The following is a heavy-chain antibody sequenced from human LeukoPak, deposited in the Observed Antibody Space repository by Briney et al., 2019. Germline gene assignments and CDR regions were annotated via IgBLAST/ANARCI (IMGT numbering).Heavy chain of an antibody. CDR1: GFTFSDYI. D-gene: IGHD3-10*01. J-gene: IGHJ6*02. CDR2: ISGDGGNT. V-gene: IGHV3-64*01. CDR3: ARDLDYYGSGSSIHWYYGMDV. Sequence: GGSLRLSCAASGFTFSDYIMHWVRQAPGKGLEYVSAISGDGGNTYYANSVKDRFTISRDNSKNTLYLQMGTLRVEDMAVYYCARDLDYYGSGSSIHWYYGMDVWGQGSTVTVSS.